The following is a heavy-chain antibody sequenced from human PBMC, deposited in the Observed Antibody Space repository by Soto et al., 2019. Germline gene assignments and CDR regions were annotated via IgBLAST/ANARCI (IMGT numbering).Heavy chain of an antibody. J-gene: IGHJ5*02. CDR3: ARVSYSGNWFVHSVAGPTWLDP. D-gene: IGHD6-13*01. Sequence: GASVKVYCKASGYSFPNNGISWVRQAPGQGLEWMGWISAYNGNTNYVKKFQGRVTMTTDTSTSTASMELRSLRSDDTAVYYCARVSYSGNWFVHSVAGPTWLDPWGQGTLVTLSS. V-gene: IGHV1-18*01. CDR1: GYSFPNNG. CDR2: ISAYNGNT.